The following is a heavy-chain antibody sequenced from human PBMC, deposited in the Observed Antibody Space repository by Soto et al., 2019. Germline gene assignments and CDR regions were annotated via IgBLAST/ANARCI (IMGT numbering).Heavy chain of an antibody. V-gene: IGHV1-3*01. CDR1: GYTFTSYA. D-gene: IGHD2-15*01. CDR3: ARDIGYCSCGSCRPVVYYYYMDV. Sequence: GASVKVSCKASGYTFTSYAMHWVRQAPGQRLERMGWINAGNDNTKYSQKYQGRVTITRDTSASTAYMELSSLSSEDTAVYYCARDIGYCSCGSCRPVVYYYYMDVWGKGTTVTVSS. CDR2: INAGNDNT. J-gene: IGHJ6*03.